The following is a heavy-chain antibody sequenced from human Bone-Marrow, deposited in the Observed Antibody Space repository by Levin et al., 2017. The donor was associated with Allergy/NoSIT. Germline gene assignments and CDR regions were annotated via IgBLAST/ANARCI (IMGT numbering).Heavy chain of an antibody. J-gene: IGHJ4*02. CDR1: GFTFSSYS. CDR3: ARGWFGEVVLDY. CDR2: ISSSSSYI. D-gene: IGHD3-10*01. V-gene: IGHV3-21*01. Sequence: GGSLRLSCAASGFTFSSYSMNWVRQAPGKGLEWVSSISSSSSYIYYADSVKGRFTISRDNAKNSLYLQMNSLRAEDTAVYYCARGWFGEVVLDYWGQGTLVTVSS.